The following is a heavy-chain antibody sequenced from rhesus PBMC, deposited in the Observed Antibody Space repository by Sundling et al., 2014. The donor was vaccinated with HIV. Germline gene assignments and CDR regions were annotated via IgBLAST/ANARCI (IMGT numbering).Heavy chain of an antibody. V-gene: IGHV4-76*01. CDR1: GGSISGGYG. CDR3: AREHCSNSGCSSI. D-gene: IGHD2-33*01. CDR2: IYSNDGNT. Sequence: QVQLQESGPGLLKPSETLSLTCAVSGGSISGGYGWGWIRQPPGKGLDCIGNIYSNDGNTYYSPSLKSRVTISTDTSKNQFSLKLSSVTAADTAVYYCAREHCSNSGCSSIWGQGVLVIVSS. J-gene: IGHJ4*01.